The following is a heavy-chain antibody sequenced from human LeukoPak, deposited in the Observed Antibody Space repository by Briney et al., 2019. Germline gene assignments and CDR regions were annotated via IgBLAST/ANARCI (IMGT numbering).Heavy chain of an antibody. Sequence: GGSLRLSCAASGFSFSSYAMSWVRQAPGEGLEWVSGLSDSGGNTIYADSVKGRFTISRDNSKNTLFLQMNSLRAEDTAVYYCAKHLHKMYYFDYWGQGTLVTVSS. CDR2: LSDSGGNT. J-gene: IGHJ4*02. CDR3: AKHLHKMYYFDY. V-gene: IGHV3-23*01. D-gene: IGHD5-24*01. CDR1: GFSFSSYA.